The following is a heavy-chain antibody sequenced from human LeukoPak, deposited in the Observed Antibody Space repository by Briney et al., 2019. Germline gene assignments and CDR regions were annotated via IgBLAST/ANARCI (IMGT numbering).Heavy chain of an antibody. J-gene: IGHJ4*02. V-gene: IGHV3-7*01. CDR3: ARGPPLMGEDYFDL. Sequence: GGSLRLSCAGSGFTFCSYWMRWVRQAPGEGLEWVANIKQDGSEKYYVDSVKGGFTISRDTAKNSLYLQMNSLRAEDTAEYYCARGPPLMGEDYFDLWGRGTLVTVSS. D-gene: IGHD3-9*01. CDR2: IKQDGSEK. CDR1: GFTFCSYW.